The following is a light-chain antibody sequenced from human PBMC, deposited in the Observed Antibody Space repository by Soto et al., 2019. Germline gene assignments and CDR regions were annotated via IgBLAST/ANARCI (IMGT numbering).Light chain of an antibody. V-gene: IGLV2-11*01. CDR3: CPYAGTYPGV. CDR1: SSDVGRYSY. Sequence: QSVLTQPRSVSGSPGQSVSISCTGTSSDVGRYSYVSWYQQHPGKAPKLMIYDVSERPSGVPDRFSGSKSGNTASLTISGLQAEDEADYSCCPYAGTYPGVFGAGKKGTVL. J-gene: IGLJ1*01. CDR2: DVS.